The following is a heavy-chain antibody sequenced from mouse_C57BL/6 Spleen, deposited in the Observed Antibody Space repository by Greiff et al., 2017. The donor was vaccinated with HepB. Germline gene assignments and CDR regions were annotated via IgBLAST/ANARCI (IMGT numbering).Heavy chain of an antibody. V-gene: IGHV1-15*01. J-gene: IGHJ2*01. CDR3: TRQDNCGSSY. CDR1: GYTFTDYE. D-gene: IGHD1-1*01. CDR2: IDPETGGT. Sequence: QVQLQQSGAELVRPGASVTLSCKASGYTFTDYEMHWVKQTPVHGLEWIGAIDPETGGTAYNQKFKGKAILTADKSSSTAYMELRSLTSEDSAVYYCTRQDNCGSSYWGQGTTLTVSS.